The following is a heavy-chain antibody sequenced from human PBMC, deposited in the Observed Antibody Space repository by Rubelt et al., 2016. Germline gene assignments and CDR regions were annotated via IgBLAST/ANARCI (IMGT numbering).Heavy chain of an antibody. Sequence: QVQLVQSGAEVKKPGASVKVSCKSSGYTFTSYDINWVRQATGQGLEWMGWMNPNSGNRGDGKKFQGRVTMTRNTSISTAYMELSRLRSEDTAVYYCARASRTSSFDYWGQGTLVTVSS. J-gene: IGHJ4*02. CDR2: MNPNSGNR. V-gene: IGHV1-8*01. CDR1: GYTFTSYD. CDR3: ARASRTSSFDY. D-gene: IGHD6-6*01.